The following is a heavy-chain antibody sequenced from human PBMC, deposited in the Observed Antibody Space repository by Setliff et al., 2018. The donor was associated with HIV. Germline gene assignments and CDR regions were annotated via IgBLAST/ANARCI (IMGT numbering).Heavy chain of an antibody. CDR3: ASRIYYYDESRVLREEGFVP. J-gene: IGHJ5*02. CDR1: GGSISSGSYY. Sequence: LSLTCTVSGGSISSGSYYWGWIRQPPGKGLEWIGSIYHSGNTYYMPSLQSRVTISVDMSKNQFSLKLTSVTAADTAMYYCASRIYYYDESRVLREEGFVPWGQGTLVTVSS. CDR2: IYHSGNT. D-gene: IGHD3-22*01. V-gene: IGHV4-39*01.